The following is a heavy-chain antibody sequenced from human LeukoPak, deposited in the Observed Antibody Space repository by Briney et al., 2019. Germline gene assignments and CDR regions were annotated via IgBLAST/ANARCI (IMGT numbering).Heavy chain of an antibody. D-gene: IGHD6-19*01. V-gene: IGHV3-23*01. CDR3: AKGLSGYSSGWPFDY. CDR2: ISGSGGSS. Sequence: PGGSLRLSCAASGFTFSSYAMHWVRQAPGKGLEWVSTISGSGGSSHYADSVKGRFTISRDNSKNTLYLQMSSLRAEDTAIYYCAKGLSGYSSGWPFDYWGRGTLVTVSS. CDR1: GFTFSSYA. J-gene: IGHJ4*02.